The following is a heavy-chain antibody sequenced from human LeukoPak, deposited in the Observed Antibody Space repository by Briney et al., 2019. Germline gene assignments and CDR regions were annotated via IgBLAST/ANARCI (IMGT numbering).Heavy chain of an antibody. Sequence: PGGSLRLSCAASGLTLSGYWMHWVRQAPGKGLVWVSRISGDASSTSYADSVKGRFTISRDNAKSTLYLQMNSLRVEDTAVYYCARARGNTYGYFEYWGQGTLVTVSS. CDR3: ARARGNTYGYFEY. J-gene: IGHJ4*02. CDR2: ISGDASST. CDR1: GLTLSGYW. V-gene: IGHV3-74*01. D-gene: IGHD5-18*01.